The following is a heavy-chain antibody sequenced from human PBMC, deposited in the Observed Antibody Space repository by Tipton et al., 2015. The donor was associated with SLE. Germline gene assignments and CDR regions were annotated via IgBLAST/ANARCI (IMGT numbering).Heavy chain of an antibody. CDR1: GGSFSGYY. D-gene: IGHD2-15*01. J-gene: IGHJ5*02. CDR2: INHSGST. Sequence: TLSLTCAVYGGSFSGYYWTWIRQPPGKGLEWIGDINHSGSTNYNPSLKSLVTISVDTSKNHFSLKLSSVTAADTAVYYCARGILGYCSGASCYRFDPWGQGTLVTVSS. CDR3: ARGILGYCSGASCYRFDP. V-gene: IGHV4-34*01.